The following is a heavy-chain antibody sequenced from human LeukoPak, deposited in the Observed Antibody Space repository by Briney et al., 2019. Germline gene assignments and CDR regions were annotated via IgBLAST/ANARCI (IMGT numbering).Heavy chain of an antibody. CDR2: ISSSGGST. CDR1: GFTFSSYA. D-gene: IGHD3-22*01. J-gene: IGHJ4*02. Sequence: GGSLRLSCAASGFTFSSYAMSWVRQAPGKGLEWVSAISSSGGSTYYADSVKGRFTISRDNSKKALYLQMNSLRAEDTAVYFCAKGSRDRDYYESSGYYHDYWGQGTLVTVSS. V-gene: IGHV3-23*01. CDR3: AKGSRDRDYYESSGYYHDY.